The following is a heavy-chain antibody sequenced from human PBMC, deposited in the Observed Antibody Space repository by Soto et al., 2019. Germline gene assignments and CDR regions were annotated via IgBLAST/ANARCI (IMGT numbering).Heavy chain of an antibody. CDR2: INPNSGGT. D-gene: IGHD2-2*01. CDR3: AREDCSSTSCYFGYYGSGTAFDI. V-gene: IGHV1-2*04. CDR1: GYTFTGYY. J-gene: IGHJ3*02. Sequence: QVQLVQSGAEVKKPGASVKVSCKASGYTFTGYYMHWVRQAPGQGLEWMGWINPNSGGTNYAQKFQGWVTMTRDTSISTAYMELSRLRSDDTAVYYRAREDCSSTSCYFGYYGSGTAFDIWGQGTMVAVSS.